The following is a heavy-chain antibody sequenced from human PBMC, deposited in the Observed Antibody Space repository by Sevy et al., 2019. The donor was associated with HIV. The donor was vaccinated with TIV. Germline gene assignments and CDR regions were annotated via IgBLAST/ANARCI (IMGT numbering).Heavy chain of an antibody. CDR1: GFSFSNYA. CDR3: ARDLPHLLPWELSRGSDY. Sequence: GGSLRLSCAASGFSFSNYAMHWVRQSPGKGLEWVAMISYDGINKDYADSVKGRFTLSRDNSKNTWFLQMNSLRAEDTALYYCARDLPHLLPWELSRGSDYWGQGTLVTVSS. J-gene: IGHJ4*02. CDR2: ISYDGINK. D-gene: IGHD1-26*01. V-gene: IGHV3-30*04.